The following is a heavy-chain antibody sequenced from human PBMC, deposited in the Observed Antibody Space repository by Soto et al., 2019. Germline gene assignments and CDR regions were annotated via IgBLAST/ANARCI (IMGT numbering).Heavy chain of an antibody. Sequence: QVQLVESGGGVVQPGRSLRLSCAVSGFTVSTYGMHWVLQAPGKGLEWVAVISRDGGTKYYADSVKGRFTISRDNSRNTLFLEMNSLRGDDMAVYYCTGEVASGYWGQGTLVTVSS. CDR3: TGEVASGY. D-gene: IGHD2-8*02. J-gene: IGHJ4*02. CDR1: GFTVSTYG. V-gene: IGHV3-30*03. CDR2: ISRDGGTK.